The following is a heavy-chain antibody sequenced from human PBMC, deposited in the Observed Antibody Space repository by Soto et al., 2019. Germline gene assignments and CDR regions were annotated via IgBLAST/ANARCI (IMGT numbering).Heavy chain of an antibody. Sequence: GGSLRLSCAASGFTFSDYYMSWIRQAPGKGLEWVSYISSSSSYTNYADSVKGRFTISRDNAKSTLYLQMNSLTAEDTAVYYCARNPAPSGWYDYWGQGALVTVSS. CDR3: ARNPAPSGWYDY. CDR1: GFTFSDYY. D-gene: IGHD6-19*01. CDR2: ISSSSSYT. J-gene: IGHJ4*02. V-gene: IGHV3-11*06.